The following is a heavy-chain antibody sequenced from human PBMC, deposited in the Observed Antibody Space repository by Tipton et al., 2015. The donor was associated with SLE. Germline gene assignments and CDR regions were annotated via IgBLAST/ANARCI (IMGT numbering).Heavy chain of an antibody. D-gene: IGHD3-3*01. CDR3: ARGFLEMFDP. CDR2: INHSGST. CDR1: GGSFSGYY. J-gene: IGHJ5*02. V-gene: IGHV4-34*01. Sequence: TLSLTCAVYGGSFSGYYWSWIRQPPGKGLEWIGEINHSGSTNYNPSLKSRVTISVDTSKNQFSLRLSSVTTADTAVYYCARGFLEMFDPWGPGTLVTVSS.